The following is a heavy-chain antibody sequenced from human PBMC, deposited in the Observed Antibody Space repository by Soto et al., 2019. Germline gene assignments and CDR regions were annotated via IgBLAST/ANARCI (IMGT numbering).Heavy chain of an antibody. CDR2: INHSGST. V-gene: IGHV4-34*01. J-gene: IGHJ4*02. CDR3: ARGLIDSSGGYYFDY. D-gene: IGHD6-19*01. CDR1: GGSFSGYY. Sequence: QVQLQQWGAGLLKPSETLSLTCAVYGGSFSGYYWSWIRQPPGKGLEWIGEINHSGSTNYNPSLKSRVTKSLDTSKNPFPLKRSSVTAADTAVYYCARGLIDSSGGYYFDYWGQGTLVTVSS.